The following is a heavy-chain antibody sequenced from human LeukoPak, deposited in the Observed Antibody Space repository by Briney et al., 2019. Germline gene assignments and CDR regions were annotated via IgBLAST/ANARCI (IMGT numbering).Heavy chain of an antibody. J-gene: IGHJ4*02. Sequence: GGSLRLSCAASGFTFSSYAMHWVRQAPGKGLEWVAVISYDGSNKYYADSVEGRFTISRDNSKNTLYLQMNSLRAEDTAVYYCASTRSRSGSSYYFDYWGQGTLVTVSS. V-gene: IGHV3-30-3*01. CDR1: GFTFSSYA. CDR3: ASTRSRSGSSYYFDY. D-gene: IGHD3-22*01. CDR2: ISYDGSNK.